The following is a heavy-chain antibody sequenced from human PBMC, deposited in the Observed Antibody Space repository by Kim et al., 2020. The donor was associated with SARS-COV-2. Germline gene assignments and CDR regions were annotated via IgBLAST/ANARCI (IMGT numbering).Heavy chain of an antibody. J-gene: IGHJ4*02. V-gene: IGHV5-51*01. CDR3: ATGLSQVAFRPDS. Sequence: RYSPSFEGQVTISADKSIATAYLQWNSLKASDTAMYYCATGLSQVAFRPDSWGQGTLVTVSS. D-gene: IGHD3-3*02.